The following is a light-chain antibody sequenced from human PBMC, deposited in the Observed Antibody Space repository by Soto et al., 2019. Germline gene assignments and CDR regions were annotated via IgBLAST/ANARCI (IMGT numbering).Light chain of an antibody. CDR2: DVS. Sequence: QSALTQPRSVSGSPGQSVTISCTGTSSDVGGYNYVSWYQQHPGKAPKLMIYDVSKRPSGVPDRFSGSKSGNTASLTISGLQAEDEADYYCCSYAGSYTLGWVFVGGTKLTVL. V-gene: IGLV2-11*01. CDR3: CSYAGSYTLGWV. J-gene: IGLJ3*02. CDR1: SSDVGGYNY.